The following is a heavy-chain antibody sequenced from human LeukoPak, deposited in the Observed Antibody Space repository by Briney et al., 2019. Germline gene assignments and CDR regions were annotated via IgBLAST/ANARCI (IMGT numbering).Heavy chain of an antibody. Sequence: ASVKVSCKASGYTFTSYDINWVRQATGQGLEWMGWMNPNSGNTGYAQKFQGRVTMTRNTSISTAYMELSSLRSEDTAVYYCAMYYYDSSGYYERAFDIWGQGTMVTVSS. CDR3: AMYYYDSSGYYERAFDI. V-gene: IGHV1-8*01. J-gene: IGHJ3*02. CDR2: MNPNSGNT. CDR1: GYTFTSYD. D-gene: IGHD3-22*01.